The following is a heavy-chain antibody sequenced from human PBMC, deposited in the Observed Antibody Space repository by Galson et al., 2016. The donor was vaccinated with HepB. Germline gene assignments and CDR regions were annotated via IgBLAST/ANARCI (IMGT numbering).Heavy chain of an antibody. Sequence: SLRLSCAASGFTFSSYGMHWVRQAPGKGLEWVAFISYDGSNKKYADSVKGRFTISRDNSKKTRYLQMNSLRAEDTAVYYCAKDGRIYCSSASCHDHFHYWGQGTLVTVSS. V-gene: IGHV3-30*18. CDR3: AKDGRIYCSSASCHDHFHY. D-gene: IGHD2-2*01. CDR2: ISYDGSNK. CDR1: GFTFSSYG. J-gene: IGHJ4*02.